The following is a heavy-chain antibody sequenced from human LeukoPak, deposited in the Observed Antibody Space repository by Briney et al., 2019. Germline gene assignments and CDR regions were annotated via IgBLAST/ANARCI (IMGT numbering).Heavy chain of an antibody. CDR3: ARDLVVVITNYYYGMDV. CDR2: IYYSGST. CDR1: GGSISGSSYY. J-gene: IGHJ6*04. Sequence: SETLSLTCTVSGGSISGSSYYWGWIRQPPGKGLEWIGSIYYSGSTYYNPSLKSRVTISVDTSKNQFSLKLSSVTAADTAVYYCARDLVVVITNYYYGMDVWGKGTTVTVSS. D-gene: IGHD3-22*01. V-gene: IGHV4-39*07.